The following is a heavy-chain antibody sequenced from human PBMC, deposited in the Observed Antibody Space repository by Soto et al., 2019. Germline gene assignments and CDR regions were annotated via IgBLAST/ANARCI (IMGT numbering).Heavy chain of an antibody. J-gene: IGHJ6*02. CDR1: GGSISSYY. CDR3: ARGDSYLYYYGMDV. V-gene: IGHV4-59*01. CDR2: IYYSGST. Sequence: QVQLQESGPGRVKPSETLSLTCTVSGGSISSYYWSWIRQPPGKGLEWIGYIYYSGSTNYNPSLKSRVTISVDMSKNQFSLKLSSVTAADTAVYYCARGDSYLYYYGMDVWGQGTTVTVSS. D-gene: IGHD5-18*01.